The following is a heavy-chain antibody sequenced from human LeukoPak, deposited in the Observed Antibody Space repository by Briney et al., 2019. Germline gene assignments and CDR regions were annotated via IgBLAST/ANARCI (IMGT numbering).Heavy chain of an antibody. V-gene: IGHV3-11*01. J-gene: IGHJ3*02. CDR2: ILSSGTTI. Sequence: GGSLRLSCTAFGFRFSDYDITWIRQAPGKGLEWVSHILSSGTTIYHADSMKGRFTISRDNAKNSVFLQMNSLRADDTALYYCARDPRGDRAFDIWGLGTMVTVSS. CDR1: GFRFSDYD. CDR3: ARDPRGDRAFDI. D-gene: IGHD3-10*01.